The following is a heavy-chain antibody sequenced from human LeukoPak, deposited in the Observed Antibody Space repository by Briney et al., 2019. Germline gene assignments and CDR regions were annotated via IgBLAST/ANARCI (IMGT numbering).Heavy chain of an antibody. CDR1: GGSISSYY. D-gene: IGHD3-22*01. V-gene: IGHV4-59*01. J-gene: IGHJ5*02. CDR2: IYYSGST. Sequence: SETLSLTCTVSGGSISSYYWSWIRQPPGKGLEWIGYIYYSGSTNYNPSLKSRVTISVDTSKNQFSLKLSSVTAADTAVYYCARVWLYDSSGYYLGNWFDPWGQGTLVTVSS. CDR3: ARVWLYDSSGYYLGNWFDP.